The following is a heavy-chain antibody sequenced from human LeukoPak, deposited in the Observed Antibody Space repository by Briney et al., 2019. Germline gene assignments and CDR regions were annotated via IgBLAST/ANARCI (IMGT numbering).Heavy chain of an antibody. Sequence: GGSLRLSCAASGFTFSSYAMNWVRQAPGKGLEWVSYISSSSSTIYYADSVKGRFTISRDNAKNSLYLQMNSLRAEDTAVYYCARGAYYYEDWGQGTLVTVSS. CDR1: GFTFSSYA. D-gene: IGHD3-22*01. J-gene: IGHJ4*02. CDR2: ISSSSSTI. CDR3: ARGAYYYED. V-gene: IGHV3-48*01.